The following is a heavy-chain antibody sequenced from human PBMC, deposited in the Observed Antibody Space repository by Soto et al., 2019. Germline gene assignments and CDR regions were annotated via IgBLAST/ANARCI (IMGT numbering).Heavy chain of an antibody. V-gene: IGHV3-30*18. CDR3: AKGRVLGYCTGGSCYGDAFDI. Sequence: QVQLVESGGGVVQPGRSLRLSCAASGFTFSHYGMNWVRQAPGKGLEWVALISYDGSHKHYEDSVKGRFTISRDNSDNTLYLQMSSLTTEDTAVYYCAKGRVLGYCTGGSCYGDAFDIWGQGTMVTVSS. CDR2: ISYDGSHK. D-gene: IGHD2-15*01. CDR1: GFTFSHYG. J-gene: IGHJ3*02.